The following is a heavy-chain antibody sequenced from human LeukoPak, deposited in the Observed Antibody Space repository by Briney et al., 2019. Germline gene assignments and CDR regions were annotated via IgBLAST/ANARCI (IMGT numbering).Heavy chain of an antibody. Sequence: PSETLSLTCAAYGGSFSGYYWSWIRQPPGKGLEWIGEINHSGGTNYNPSLKSRVTISVDTSKNQFSLKLSSVTAADTAVYYCARGLSYDILTGYYKNYYYGMDVWGKGTTVTVSS. D-gene: IGHD3-9*01. CDR1: GGSFSGYY. CDR3: ARGLSYDILTGYYKNYYYGMDV. CDR2: INHSGGT. J-gene: IGHJ6*04. V-gene: IGHV4-34*01.